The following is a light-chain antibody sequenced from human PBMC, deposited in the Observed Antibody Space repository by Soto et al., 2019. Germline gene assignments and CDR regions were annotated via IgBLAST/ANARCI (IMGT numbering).Light chain of an antibody. CDR2: KDN. V-gene: IGLV3-27*01. CDR3: YSTSDNNRI. Sequence: SYELTQPSSMSVSPGQTVRITCSGDVLAKNYARWFQQRPGQAPFLLIYKDNERRSGIPERFSGSSSGTTVTLTITGAQIEDQADYSCYSTSDNNRIFGGGTQLTVL. CDR1: VLAKNY. J-gene: IGLJ2*01.